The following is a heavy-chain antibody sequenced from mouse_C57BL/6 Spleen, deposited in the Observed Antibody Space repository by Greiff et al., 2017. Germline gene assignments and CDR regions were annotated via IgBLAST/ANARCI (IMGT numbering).Heavy chain of an antibody. CDR3: SRWVGSSYYGYFDV. J-gene: IGHJ1*03. V-gene: IGHV1-18*01. Sequence: VQLQQSGPELVKPGASVKIPCKASGYTFTDYNMDWVKQSHGKSLEWIGDINPNNGGTIYNQKFKGKATLTVDKSSSTAYMVLRNLTSDDTAVYYCSRWVGSSYYGYFDVWGTGTTVTVSS. CDR2: INPNNGGT. CDR1: GYTFTDYN. D-gene: IGHD1-1*01.